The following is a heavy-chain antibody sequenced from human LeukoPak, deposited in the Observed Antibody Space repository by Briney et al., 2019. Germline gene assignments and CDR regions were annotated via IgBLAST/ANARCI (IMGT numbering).Heavy chain of an antibody. J-gene: IGHJ2*01. V-gene: IGHV1-18*01. CDR2: ISAYNGNT. Sequence: ASVKVSCKASGYTFTSYGISWVRQAPGQGLEWMGWISAYNGNTNYAQKLQGRVTMTTDTSTSTAYMELRSLRSDDTAIYYCARARVRGSSYDSSGHFSSDWHFDIWGRGTLVTVSS. CDR1: GYTFTSYG. CDR3: ARARVRGSSYDSSGHFSSDWHFDI. D-gene: IGHD3-22*01.